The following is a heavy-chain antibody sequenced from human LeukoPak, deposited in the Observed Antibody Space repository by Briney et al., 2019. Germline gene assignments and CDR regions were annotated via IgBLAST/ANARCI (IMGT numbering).Heavy chain of an antibody. CDR3: ARHSSGWYWRGGDDY. Sequence: SETLSLTCTVSGYSISSGYYWGWIRPPPGKGLEWIGSIYHSGSTYYNPSLKSRVTISVDTSKNQFSLKLSSVTAADTAVYYCARHSSGWYWRGGDDYWGQGTLVTVSS. CDR2: IYHSGST. V-gene: IGHV4-38-2*02. D-gene: IGHD6-19*01. J-gene: IGHJ4*02. CDR1: GYSISSGYY.